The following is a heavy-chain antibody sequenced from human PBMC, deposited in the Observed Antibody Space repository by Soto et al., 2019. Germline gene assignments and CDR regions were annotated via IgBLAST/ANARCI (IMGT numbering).Heavy chain of an antibody. Sequence: QVQLVESGGGVVQPGRSLRLSCAASGFTFSSYGMHWVRQAPGKGLEWVAVISYDGSNKYYADSVKGRFTISRDNSKNPLYLQMNSLRAEDTAVYFCGKDLGQQLVPDYWGQGTLVTVSS. J-gene: IGHJ4*02. CDR2: ISYDGSNK. D-gene: IGHD6-13*01. V-gene: IGHV3-30*18. CDR3: GKDLGQQLVPDY. CDR1: GFTFSSYG.